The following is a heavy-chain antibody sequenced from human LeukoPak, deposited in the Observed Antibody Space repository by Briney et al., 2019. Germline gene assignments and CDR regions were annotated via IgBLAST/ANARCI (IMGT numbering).Heavy chain of an antibody. V-gene: IGHV3-30*18. CDR1: GFTFSSYG. Sequence: GGSLRLSCAASGFTFSSYGMHWVRQAPGKGLEWVAVISYDGSNKYYADSVKGRFTISRDNSKNTLYLQMNSLRAEDTAVYYCAQERADYGDYEYGMDVWGQGTTVTVSS. CDR3: AQERADYGDYEYGMDV. J-gene: IGHJ6*02. D-gene: IGHD4-17*01. CDR2: ISYDGSNK.